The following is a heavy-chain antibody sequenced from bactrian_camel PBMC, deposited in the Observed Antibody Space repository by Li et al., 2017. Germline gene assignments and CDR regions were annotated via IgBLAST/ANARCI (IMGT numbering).Heavy chain of an antibody. CDR3: ALRHPKYGGYWPLVEYEYTE. CDR2: IYGSGRAT. J-gene: IGHJ4*01. Sequence: HVQLVESGGGSVQAGGSLRPSCTASDDTYKANCMAWFRQAPGKEREGVAGIYGSGRATYYADSVKGRFSIAQDKRENTVYLQMSNLKFEDTAMYYCALRHPKYGGYWPLVEYEYTEWGQGTQVTVS. CDR1: DDTYKANC. D-gene: IGHD2*01. V-gene: IGHV3S6*01.